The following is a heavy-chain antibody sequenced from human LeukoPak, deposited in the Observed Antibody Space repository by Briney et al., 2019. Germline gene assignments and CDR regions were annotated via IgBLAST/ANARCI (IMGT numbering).Heavy chain of an antibody. V-gene: IGHV3-33*01. CDR2: IWFDGSHK. Sequence: GGPLRLSCAGSGFTFSTYGMHWVRQAPGKGLEWVAIIWFDGSHKYYADSVKGRFTISRDNSKNTLYLQMNSLRAEDTAVYYCARESGYSGHDYFNYWGQGTLVTVSS. J-gene: IGHJ4*02. D-gene: IGHD5-12*01. CDR3: ARESGYSGHDYFNY. CDR1: GFTFSTYG.